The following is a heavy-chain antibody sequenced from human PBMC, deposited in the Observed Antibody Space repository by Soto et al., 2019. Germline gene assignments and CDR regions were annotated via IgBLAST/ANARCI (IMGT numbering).Heavy chain of an antibody. CDR2: IWYDVSNK. V-gene: IGHV3-33*01. J-gene: IGHJ5*02. D-gene: IGHD2-2*01. CDR1: GFTVSSYA. Sequence: PGGSLRLASAASGFTVSSYAMGWVRQAPGKGLEWVAVIWYDVSNKYYADSVKGRFTISRDNSKNTLYLQMNSLRAEDTAVYYCARVAEDCSRTSCYGHNWFDPWGQGTLVTVPS. CDR3: ARVAEDCSRTSCYGHNWFDP.